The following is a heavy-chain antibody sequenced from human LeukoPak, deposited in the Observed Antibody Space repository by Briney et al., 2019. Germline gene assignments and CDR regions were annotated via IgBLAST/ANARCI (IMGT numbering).Heavy chain of an antibody. J-gene: IGHJ4*02. D-gene: IGHD2-2*01. Sequence: PAETQSLTCAVYGGSFSGYYWSWIRQPPGKGLEWIGEINHSGSTNYNPSLKCRVAISVDTSKNQFSLKLSSVTAADTAVYYCARGLGYCSSTSCHGYWGQGTRSIVSS. CDR1: GGSFSGYY. CDR3: ARGLGYCSSTSCHGY. CDR2: INHSGST. V-gene: IGHV4-34*01.